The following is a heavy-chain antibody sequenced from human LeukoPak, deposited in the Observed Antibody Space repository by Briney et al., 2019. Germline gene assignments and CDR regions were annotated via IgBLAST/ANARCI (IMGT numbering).Heavy chain of an antibody. Sequence: SETLSLTCTVSGGSISSSSYYWGWIRQPPGKGLEWIGSIYYSGSTYYNPSLKSRVTISVDTSKNQFSLKLSSVTAADTAVYYCARDSGYYDSSGYYKNCWYFDLWGRGTLVTVSS. V-gene: IGHV4-39*07. D-gene: IGHD3-22*01. CDR3: ARDSGYYDSSGYYKNCWYFDL. CDR2: IYYSGST. CDR1: GGSISSSSYY. J-gene: IGHJ2*01.